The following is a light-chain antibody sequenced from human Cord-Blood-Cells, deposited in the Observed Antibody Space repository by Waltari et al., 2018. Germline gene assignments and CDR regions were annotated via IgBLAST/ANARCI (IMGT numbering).Light chain of an antibody. CDR2: AAY. Sequence: DIQMTQSPSSLSASVGDRVTITCRASQRISSYLNWYQQKPGKAPKPLTYAAYSLQSGVPSRFSGSGSETDFTLIISSLQPDDFATYYCQQSYSTPWTFGQGTKVEIK. J-gene: IGKJ1*01. CDR1: QRISSY. CDR3: QQSYSTPWT. V-gene: IGKV1-39*01.